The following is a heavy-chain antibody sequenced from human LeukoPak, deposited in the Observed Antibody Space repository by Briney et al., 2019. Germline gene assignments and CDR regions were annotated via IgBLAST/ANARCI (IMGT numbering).Heavy chain of an antibody. J-gene: IGHJ6*02. CDR1: GFTFSSYA. Sequence: GGSLRLSCAASGFTFSSYAMTRVRQAPGKGLEWVSAISGSGGSTYYTDSVKGRFTISRDNSKNTLYLQMNSLRAEDTAVYYCAKEQRYCSSTSYHLWGVYYYYGMDVWGQGTTVTVSS. CDR2: ISGSGGST. CDR3: AKEQRYCSSTSYHLWGVYYYYGMDV. D-gene: IGHD2-2*01. V-gene: IGHV3-23*01.